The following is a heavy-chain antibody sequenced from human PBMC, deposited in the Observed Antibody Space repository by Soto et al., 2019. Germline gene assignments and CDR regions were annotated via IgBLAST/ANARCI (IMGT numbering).Heavy chain of an antibody. CDR1: GGTFSSYA. CDR3: ARVREGCSSTSCYSAMKGGFDY. V-gene: IGHV1-69*13. Sequence: ASVKVSCKASGGTFSSYAISWVRQAPGQGLEWMGGIIPIFGTANYAQKFQGRVTITADESTSTAYMELSSLRSEDTAVYYCARVREGCSSTSCYSAMKGGFDYWGQGTLVTVSS. J-gene: IGHJ4*02. D-gene: IGHD2-2*01. CDR2: IIPIFGTA.